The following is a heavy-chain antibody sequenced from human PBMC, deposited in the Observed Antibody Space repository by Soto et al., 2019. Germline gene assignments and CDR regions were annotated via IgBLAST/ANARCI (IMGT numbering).Heavy chain of an antibody. CDR2: ISGSGGST. V-gene: IGHV3-23*01. CDR3: AKSMGAAAGIRWFDP. CDR1: GFTFSSYA. D-gene: IGHD6-13*01. Sequence: GGSLRLSCAASGFTFSSYAMSWVRQAPGKGLEWVSAISGSGGSTYYADSVKGRFTISKDNSKNTLYPQMNSLRAEDTAVYYCAKSMGAAAGIRWFDPWGQGTLVTVSS. J-gene: IGHJ5*02.